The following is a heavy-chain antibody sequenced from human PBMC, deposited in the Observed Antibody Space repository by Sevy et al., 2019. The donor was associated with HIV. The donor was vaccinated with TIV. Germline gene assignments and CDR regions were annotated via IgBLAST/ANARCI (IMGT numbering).Heavy chain of an antibody. J-gene: IGHJ6*02. CDR2: IKSKTDGGTT. CDR1: GFTFSNAW. D-gene: IGHD2-21*02. CDR3: TTGAYCGGDCYLRNYYYYGMDV. Sequence: GGSLRLSCAASGFTFSNAWMSWVRQAPGKGLEWVGRIKSKTDGGTTDYAAPVKGRFTISRDDSKNTLYLQMNSLKTEVTAVYYCTTGAYCGGDCYLRNYYYYGMDVWGQGTTVTVSS. V-gene: IGHV3-15*01.